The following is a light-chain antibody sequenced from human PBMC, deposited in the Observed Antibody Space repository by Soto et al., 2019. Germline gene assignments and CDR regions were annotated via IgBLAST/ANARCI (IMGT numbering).Light chain of an antibody. J-gene: IGKJ1*01. CDR2: AAS. CDR1: QGISNY. CDR3: QHYNSYSEA. V-gene: IGKV1-27*01. Sequence: DTRMTQSPSSLSASVGDRVTIPCRASQGISNYLAWYQQKPGKVPKLLIYAASTLQSGVPSRFSGSGSGTEFTLTISSLQPDDFATYYCQHYNSYSEAFGQGTKVDIK.